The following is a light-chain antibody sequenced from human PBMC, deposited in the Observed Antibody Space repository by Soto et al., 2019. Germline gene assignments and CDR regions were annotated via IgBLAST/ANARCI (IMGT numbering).Light chain of an antibody. CDR2: WAS. Sequence: DIVMTQSPDSLAVSLGERATINCKSSQSVLSSSNNKNYLAWYQQKPGQPPKLLIYWASTRESGVPDRFSGSGSGTDFTLTISTLQAEAVAVYYCQQYYFISRTFGQGTKVDMK. CDR3: QQYYFISRT. CDR1: QSVLSSSNNKNY. J-gene: IGKJ1*01. V-gene: IGKV4-1*01.